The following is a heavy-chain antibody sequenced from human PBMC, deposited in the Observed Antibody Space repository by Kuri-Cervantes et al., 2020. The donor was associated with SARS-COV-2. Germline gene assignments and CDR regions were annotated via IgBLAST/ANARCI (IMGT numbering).Heavy chain of an antibody. V-gene: IGHV4-38-2*01. D-gene: IGHD3-3*01. Sequence: SETLSLTCSVSGASITSGYYWGWIRQPPGKGLEWIGYMYYSGTTYYSPSIKSRLTISVDTSKNQFSLKLSSVTAADTAVYYCARSSGVVTGDAFDIWGQGTMVTVSS. CDR2: MYYSGTT. CDR1: GASITSGYY. CDR3: ARSSGVVTGDAFDI. J-gene: IGHJ3*02.